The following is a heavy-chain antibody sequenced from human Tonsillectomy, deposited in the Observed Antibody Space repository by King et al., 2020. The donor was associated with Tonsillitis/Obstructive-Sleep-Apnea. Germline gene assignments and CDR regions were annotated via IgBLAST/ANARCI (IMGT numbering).Heavy chain of an antibody. CDR2: IKQDGSEK. D-gene: IGHD3-9*01. CDR1: GFTFSSYW. CDR3: ARGKDILTGYYPYYYYYMDV. J-gene: IGHJ6*03. V-gene: IGHV3-7*01. Sequence: VQLVESGGGLVQPGGSLRLSCAASGFTFSSYWMSWVRQATGKGLEWVANIKQDGSEKYYVDSVKGRFTISRDNAKNSLYLQMNSLRAEDTAVYYCARGKDILTGYYPYYYYYMDVWGKGTTVTISS.